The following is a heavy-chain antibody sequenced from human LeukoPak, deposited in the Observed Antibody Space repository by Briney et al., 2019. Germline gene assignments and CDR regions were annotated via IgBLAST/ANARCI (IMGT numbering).Heavy chain of an antibody. CDR2: IKRDGSDT. D-gene: IGHD3-22*01. J-gene: IGHJ4*02. V-gene: IGHV3-7*01. Sequence: GGSLRLSCAASGFAFSSYWMSWVRQAPGKGLEGVANIKRDGSDTYYVDSVKRRFTISRDNAKNSLYLQLNILRAEDTAVYYCARDANYYDSRGENYFNCWGQGTLVTVSS. CDR1: GFAFSSYW. CDR3: ARDANYYDSRGENYFNC.